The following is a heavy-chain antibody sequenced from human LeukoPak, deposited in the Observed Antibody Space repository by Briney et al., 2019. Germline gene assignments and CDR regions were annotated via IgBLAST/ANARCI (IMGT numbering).Heavy chain of an antibody. V-gene: IGHV3-9*01. CDR2: ISWNSGSI. Sequence: GGSLRLSCAASGFTFDDYAMHWVRQAPGKGLEWVSGISWNSGSIGYADSVKGRFTISRDNAKNSLYLQMNSLRAEDTAVYYCAGSYSYGYPDYWGQGTLVTVSS. D-gene: IGHD5-18*01. CDR1: GFTFDDYA. CDR3: AGSYSYGYPDY. J-gene: IGHJ4*02.